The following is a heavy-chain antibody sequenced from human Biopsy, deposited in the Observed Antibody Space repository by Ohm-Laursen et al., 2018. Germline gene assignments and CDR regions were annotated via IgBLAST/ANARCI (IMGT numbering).Heavy chain of an antibody. CDR3: ATDDYSGDSAY. D-gene: IGHD4-23*01. CDR2: ISSCSESI. Sequence: LTLTGAASGFTFSNFNMNWFRQAPGEGLEWVSYISSCSESIYYADSVRGRFTVSRDNAQNSMYLQMNSLRADDTAVYYCATDDYSGDSAYWGQGTLVTVSS. V-gene: IGHV3-48*01. J-gene: IGHJ4*02. CDR1: GFTFSNFN.